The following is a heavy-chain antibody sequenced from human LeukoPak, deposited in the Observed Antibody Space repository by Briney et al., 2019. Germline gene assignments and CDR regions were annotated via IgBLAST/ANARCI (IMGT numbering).Heavy chain of an antibody. CDR1: GASINTHYYF. CDR3: ARHADCLGDCYRD. Sequence: PSETLSLTCTVSGASINTHYYFWGWIRQPPGKGLEWIGSVAYSGTTFHSPSLKSRLTISADTSKNEFSLNLVSVTAADTAVYYCARHADCLGDCYRDWGRGILVTVSS. V-gene: IGHV4-39*01. CDR2: VAYSGTT. J-gene: IGHJ4*02. D-gene: IGHD2-21*02.